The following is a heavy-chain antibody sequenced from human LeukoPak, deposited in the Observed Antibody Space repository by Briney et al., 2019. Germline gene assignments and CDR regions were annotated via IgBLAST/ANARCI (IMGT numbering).Heavy chain of an antibody. Sequence: GGSLRLSCAASGFTFSSYSMNWVRQAPGKGLEWVSSISSSSSYIYYADSVKGRFTISRDNAKNSLYLQMNSLRAEDTAVYYCARVRSPDIVVVPTARGYYFDYWGQGTLVTVSS. CDR2: ISSSSSYI. J-gene: IGHJ4*02. CDR1: GFTFSSYS. D-gene: IGHD2-2*01. CDR3: ARVRSPDIVVVPTARGYYFDY. V-gene: IGHV3-21*01.